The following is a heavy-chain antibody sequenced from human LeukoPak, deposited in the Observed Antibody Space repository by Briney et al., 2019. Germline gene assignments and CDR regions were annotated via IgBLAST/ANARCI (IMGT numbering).Heavy chain of an antibody. J-gene: IGHJ4*02. V-gene: IGHV4-34*01. CDR1: GGSFSGYY. D-gene: IGHD5-18*01. Sequence: SETLSLTCAVYGGSFSGYYWSWIRQPPGKGLEWIGEINHSGSTNYNPSLKSRVTISVDTSKNQFSLKLSSVTAADTAVYYCARVDGGYSYGRYFDYWGQGTLVTVSS. CDR2: INHSGST. CDR3: ARVDGGYSYGRYFDY.